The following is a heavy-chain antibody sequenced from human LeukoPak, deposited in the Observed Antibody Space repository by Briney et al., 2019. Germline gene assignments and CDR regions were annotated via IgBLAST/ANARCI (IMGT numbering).Heavy chain of an antibody. D-gene: IGHD1-26*01. V-gene: IGHV3-7*01. CDR1: GFTFSSYW. CDR2: IKQDGSEK. Sequence: GGSLRLSCAASGFTFSSYWMTWVRRAPGKGLEWVANIKQDGSEKFYVDSVKGRFTISRDNAKSSLYLQMNSLRVEDTAVYYCARDFAIVVGATDYWGQGTLVTVSS. J-gene: IGHJ4*02. CDR3: ARDFAIVVGATDY.